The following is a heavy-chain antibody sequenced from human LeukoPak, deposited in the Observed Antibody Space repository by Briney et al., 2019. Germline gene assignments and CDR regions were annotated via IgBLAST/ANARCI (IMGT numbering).Heavy chain of an antibody. Sequence: GGSLRLSCAASGFTFSTYIMSWVRQAPGKGLEWVAYISSDSSKKFYADSVKDRFTTSRDNAKNSVYLQMNSLRTEDTAVYYCAKIKSDSIGWYEFDGWGQGTLVTVSS. CDR2: ISSDSSKK. V-gene: IGHV3-48*04. CDR1: GFTFSTYI. J-gene: IGHJ4*02. D-gene: IGHD6-19*01. CDR3: AKIKSDSIGWYEFDG.